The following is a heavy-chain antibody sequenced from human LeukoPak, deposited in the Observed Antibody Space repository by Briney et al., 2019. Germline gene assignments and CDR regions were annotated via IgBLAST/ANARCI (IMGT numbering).Heavy chain of an antibody. Sequence: ASVKVSCKAPGYTFTSYDINWVRQATGQGLEWMGWMNPNSGNTGYAQKFQGRVTMTRNTSISTAYMELSSLRSEDTAVYYCAREGLYCSGGSCYWYYYYGMDVWGQGTTVTVSS. D-gene: IGHD2-15*01. CDR2: MNPNSGNT. J-gene: IGHJ6*02. V-gene: IGHV1-8*01. CDR3: AREGLYCSGGSCYWYYYYGMDV. CDR1: GYTFTSYD.